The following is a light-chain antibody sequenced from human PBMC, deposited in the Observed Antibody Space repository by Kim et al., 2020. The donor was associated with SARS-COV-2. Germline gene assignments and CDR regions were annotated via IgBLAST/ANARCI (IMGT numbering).Light chain of an antibody. Sequence: GQSVTISCTGTRSDIGGYNFVAWYQQHPGKAPKVMIYEVNKRPSGVPDRFSGSKSGNTASLTVSGLQAEDEADYYCSSYAGRQNLVFGGGTKLTVL. V-gene: IGLV2-8*01. CDR1: RSDIGGYNF. CDR3: SSYAGRQNLV. J-gene: IGLJ2*01. CDR2: EVN.